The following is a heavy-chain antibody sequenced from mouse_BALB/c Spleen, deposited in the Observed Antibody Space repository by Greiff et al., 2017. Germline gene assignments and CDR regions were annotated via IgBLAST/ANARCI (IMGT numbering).Heavy chain of an antibody. CDR2: IDTSDSYT. Sequence: QVQLQQPGAELVMPGASVKMSCKASGYTFTDYWMHWVKQRPGQGLEWIGAIDTSDSYTSYNQKFKGKATLTVDESSSTAYMQLSSLTSEDSAVYYCARFPHYYGSRALFAYWGQGTLVTVSA. CDR3: ARFPHYYGSRALFAY. CDR1: GYTFTDYW. V-gene: IGHV1-69*01. D-gene: IGHD1-1*01. J-gene: IGHJ3*01.